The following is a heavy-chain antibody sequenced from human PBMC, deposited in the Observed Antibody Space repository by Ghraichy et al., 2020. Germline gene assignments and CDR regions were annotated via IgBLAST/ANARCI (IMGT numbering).Heavy chain of an antibody. CDR3: ARLSITDSETRGPYYYYYGMDV. V-gene: IGHV4-59*01. Sequence: SETLSLTCTVSGGSISSYYWSWIRQPPGKGLEWIGYIYYSGSTNYNPSLKSRVTISVDTSKNQFSLKLSSVTAADTAVYYCARLSITDSETRGPYYYYYGMDVWGQGTPVTVSS. CDR1: GGSISSYY. J-gene: IGHJ6*02. D-gene: IGHD2-2*01. CDR2: IYYSGST.